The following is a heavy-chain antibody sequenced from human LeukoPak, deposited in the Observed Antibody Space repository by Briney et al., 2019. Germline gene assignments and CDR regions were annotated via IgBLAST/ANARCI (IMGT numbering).Heavy chain of an antibody. CDR1: GGTFSSYA. CDR3: ARDLLPYSSSSWFDP. CDR2: IIPTFGIA. D-gene: IGHD6-6*01. V-gene: IGHV1-69*04. Sequence: ASVKVSCKASGGTFSSYAISWVRQAPGQGLEWMGRIIPTFGIANYAQKFQGRVTITADKSTSTAYMELSSLRSEDTAVYYCARDLLPYSSSSWFDPWGPGNPGHRLL. J-gene: IGHJ5*02.